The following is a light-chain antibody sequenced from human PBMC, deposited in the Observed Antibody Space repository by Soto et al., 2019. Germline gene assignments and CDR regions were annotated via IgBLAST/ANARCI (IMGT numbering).Light chain of an antibody. CDR2: DVN. J-gene: IGLJ1*01. Sequence: QSALTQPASVSGSPGQSITISCTGTSSDVAAYNYVSWFQHHAGKAPKLMLYDVNNRPSGVSNRFSGSKSGNTASLTISGLQVEDEADYYCSSYTTSNTPLYVFGTGTQLTVL. CDR3: SSYTTSNTPLYV. V-gene: IGLV2-14*03. CDR1: SSDVAAYNY.